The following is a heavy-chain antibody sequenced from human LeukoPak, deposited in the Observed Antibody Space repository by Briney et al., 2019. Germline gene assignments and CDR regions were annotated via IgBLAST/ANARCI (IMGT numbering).Heavy chain of an antibody. V-gene: IGHV1-3*03. CDR3: VREAAATLFDY. D-gene: IGHD1-26*01. J-gene: IGHJ4*02. Sequence: ASVKVSCKASGYTFTNYAILWVRQAPGQTFEWMGWINAGNGNTKYSQEFQDRVTITRDRSASTAYMELSSLRSEDTAVYYCVREAAATLFDYWGQGTLVTVSS. CDR1: GYTFTNYA. CDR2: INAGNGNT.